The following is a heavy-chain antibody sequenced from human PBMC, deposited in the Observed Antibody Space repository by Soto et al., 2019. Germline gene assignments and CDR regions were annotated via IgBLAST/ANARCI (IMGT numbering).Heavy chain of an antibody. J-gene: IGHJ4*02. Sequence: EVHLVESGGGLVQPGGSLRLSCAASGFTFITHSMNWVRQAPGKGLEWVSYISSSSSTISYADSVKGRFTISRDNAKNSLYLQMDSLTADDTAVYYCARDRYGDYQVDYWGQGTLVTVSS. CDR2: ISSSSSTI. V-gene: IGHV3-48*01. CDR1: GFTFITHS. CDR3: ARDRYGDYQVDY. D-gene: IGHD4-17*01.